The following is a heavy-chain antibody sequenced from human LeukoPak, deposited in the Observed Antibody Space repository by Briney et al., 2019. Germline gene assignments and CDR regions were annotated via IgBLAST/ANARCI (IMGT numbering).Heavy chain of an antibody. Sequence: GGSLRLSCAASGFTFSSDVMSWVRQAPGKGLEWVSAISGSGGSTYYADSVKGRFAISRDNPKNTLYLQMNSLRAEDTAVYYCAKTIFGVVDDAFDIWGQGTMVTVSS. V-gene: IGHV3-23*01. CDR2: ISGSGGST. CDR1: GFTFSSDV. D-gene: IGHD3-3*01. CDR3: AKTIFGVVDDAFDI. J-gene: IGHJ3*02.